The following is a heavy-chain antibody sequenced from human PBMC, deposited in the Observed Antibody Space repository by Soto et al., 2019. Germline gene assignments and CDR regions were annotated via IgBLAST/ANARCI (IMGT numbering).Heavy chain of an antibody. V-gene: IGHV4-34*01. Sequence: QVQLQQCGAGLLKPSATLSLTCAVYGGSFSGYYWRCIRQPPGKGLEWMGELNHSGSTNCHPSLKSRVTISVDTSKNQFSLKLSSVTAADTAVYYCARADYWCQGTLVTVSS. CDR1: GGSFSGYY. CDR3: ARADY. CDR2: LNHSGST. J-gene: IGHJ4*02.